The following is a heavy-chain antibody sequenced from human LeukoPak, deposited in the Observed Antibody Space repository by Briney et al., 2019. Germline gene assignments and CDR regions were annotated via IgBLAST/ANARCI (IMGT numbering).Heavy chain of an antibody. J-gene: IGHJ5*02. D-gene: IGHD6-13*01. V-gene: IGHV4-34*01. CDR1: GGSISSYY. CDR2: INHSGST. Sequence: SETLSLTCTVSGGSISSYYWSWIRQPPGKGLEWIGEINHSGSTNYNPSLKSRVTISVDTSKNQFSLKLSSVTAADTAVYYCASQQLVRSNWFDPWGQGTLVTVSS. CDR3: ASQQLVRSNWFDP.